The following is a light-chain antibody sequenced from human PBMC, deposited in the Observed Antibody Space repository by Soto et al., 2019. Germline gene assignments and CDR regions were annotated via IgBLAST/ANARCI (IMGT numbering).Light chain of an antibody. Sequence: EIQMTQSPSSLSASVGDRVTITCRASQSTSSYLNWYQQKPGKAPKLLIYAASSLQSGVPSRFSGSGSGTDFTLTISSLQPEDFATYYCQQSYSTPRTFGQGTKVDIK. CDR3: QQSYSTPRT. CDR2: AAS. V-gene: IGKV1-39*01. CDR1: QSTSSY. J-gene: IGKJ1*01.